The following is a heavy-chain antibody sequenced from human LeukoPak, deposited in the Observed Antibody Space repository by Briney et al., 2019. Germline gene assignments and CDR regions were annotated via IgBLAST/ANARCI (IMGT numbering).Heavy chain of an antibody. J-gene: IGHJ3*01. CDR3: AKESDAFDL. Sequence: GGSLRLSCAAFGFISDHYAMHWVRQPPGKGLEWVCLISGDGGGTYYTDSVKGRFTIFRDNSKNSLYLQMNSLRTEDTALYYCAKESDAFDLWGQGSMVTVSS. V-gene: IGHV3-43*02. CDR2: ISGDGGGT. CDR1: GFISDHYA.